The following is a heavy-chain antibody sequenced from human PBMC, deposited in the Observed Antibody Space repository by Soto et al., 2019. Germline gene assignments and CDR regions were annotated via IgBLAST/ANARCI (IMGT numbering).Heavy chain of an antibody. J-gene: IGHJ4*02. Sequence: QVQLVESGGGVVQPGKSLRLSCAAYGFTFSSYAMHWARQAPGKGREWVTVISIRGGDEYYAESVRGRLTTSRDDSKNTLYLQMDSLRVEDTAVYYCARGTIVARQHLDYWGQGTLVTVSS. D-gene: IGHD6-6*01. CDR2: ISIRGGDE. V-gene: IGHV3-30*03. CDR1: GFTFSSYA. CDR3: ARGTIVARQHLDY.